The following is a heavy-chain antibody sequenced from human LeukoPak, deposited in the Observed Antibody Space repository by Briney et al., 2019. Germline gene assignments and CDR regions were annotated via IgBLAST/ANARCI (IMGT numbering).Heavy chain of an antibody. CDR3: ARDYYDSSGYYDYYGMDV. Sequence: GGSLRLSCAASGFTFSNYGMHWVRQAPGKGLEWVSSISSSSSYIYYADSVKGRFTISRDNAKNSLYLQMNSLRAEDTAVYYCARDYYDSSGYYDYYGMDVWGQGTTVTVSS. V-gene: IGHV3-21*01. D-gene: IGHD3-22*01. J-gene: IGHJ6*02. CDR1: GFTFSNYG. CDR2: ISSSSSYI.